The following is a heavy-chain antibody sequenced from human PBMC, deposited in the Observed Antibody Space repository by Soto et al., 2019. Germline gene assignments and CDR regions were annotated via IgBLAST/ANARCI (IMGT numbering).Heavy chain of an antibody. Sequence: ASVKFSCKASGYTFTGYYMHWVRQAPGQGLEWMGWINPNSGGTNYAQKFQGWVTMTRDTSISTAYMELSRLRSDDTAVYYCARAIGGSPNRIAAAGTRPYYYYMDVWGKGTTVTVSS. J-gene: IGHJ6*03. D-gene: IGHD6-13*01. CDR2: INPNSGGT. V-gene: IGHV1-2*04. CDR1: GYTFTGYY. CDR3: ARAIGGSPNRIAAAGTRPYYYYMDV.